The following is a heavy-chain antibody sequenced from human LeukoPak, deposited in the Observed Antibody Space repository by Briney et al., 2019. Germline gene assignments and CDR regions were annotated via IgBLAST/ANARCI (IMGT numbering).Heavy chain of an antibody. J-gene: IGHJ3*02. V-gene: IGHV4-39*07. Sequence: SETLSLTCTVSGGSISSSSYYWGWIRQPPGKGLEWIGSIYYSGSTYYNPSLKSRVTISVDTSKNQFSLKLSSVTAADTAVYYCARGSLCSSTSCYTADDAFDIWGQGTMVTVSS. CDR2: IYYSGST. D-gene: IGHD2-2*02. CDR3: ARGSLCSSTSCYTADDAFDI. CDR1: GGSISSSSYY.